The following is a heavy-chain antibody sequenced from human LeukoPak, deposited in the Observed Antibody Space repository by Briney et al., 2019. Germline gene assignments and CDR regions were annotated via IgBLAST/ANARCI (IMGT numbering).Heavy chain of an antibody. CDR3: AGGIVVADMHYYYYYGMDV. D-gene: IGHD3-22*01. CDR1: GGSFSGYY. J-gene: IGHJ6*02. CDR2: IYTSGST. V-gene: IGHV4-59*10. Sequence: SETLSLTCAVYGGSFSGYYWSWIRQPPGKGLEWIGRIYTSGSTNYNPSLKSRVTMSVDTSKNQFSLKLSSVTAADTAVYYCAGGIVVADMHYYYYYGMDVWGQGTTVTVSS.